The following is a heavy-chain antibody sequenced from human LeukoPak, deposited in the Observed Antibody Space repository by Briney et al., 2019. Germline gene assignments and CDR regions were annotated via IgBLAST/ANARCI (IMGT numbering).Heavy chain of an antibody. CDR1: GGSFSGYY. Sequence: SETLSLTCAVYGGSFSGYYWSWIRQPPGKGLEWIGEINHSGSTNYNPSLKSRVTISVDTSKNQFSLKLSSVTAEDTAVYYCAREDTAMVNLYDYWGQGTLVTVSS. J-gene: IGHJ4*02. CDR2: INHSGST. D-gene: IGHD5-18*01. V-gene: IGHV4-34*01. CDR3: AREDTAMVNLYDY.